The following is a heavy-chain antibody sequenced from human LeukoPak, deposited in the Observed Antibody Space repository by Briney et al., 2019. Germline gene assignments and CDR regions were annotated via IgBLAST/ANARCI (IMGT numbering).Heavy chain of an antibody. CDR1: GFTFSSYG. Sequence: GGSLRLSCAASGFTFSSYGMHWVRQAPGKGLEWVAFIRYDGSNKYYADSVKGRFTISRDNSKNTLYLQMNSLRAEDTALYYCARVMRYYDSSGYYDDAFDIWGQGTMVTVSS. J-gene: IGHJ3*02. D-gene: IGHD3-22*01. CDR3: ARVMRYYDSSGYYDDAFDI. CDR2: IRYDGSNK. V-gene: IGHV3-30*02.